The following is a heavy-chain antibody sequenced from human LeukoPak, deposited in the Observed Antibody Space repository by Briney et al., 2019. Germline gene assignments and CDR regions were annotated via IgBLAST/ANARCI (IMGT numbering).Heavy chain of an antibody. CDR3: ARHSPIVGGVN. V-gene: IGHV4-34*01. D-gene: IGHD1-26*01. CDR1: GGSFSGYY. J-gene: IGHJ4*02. Sequence: KPSETLSLTCAVYGGSFSGYYWSWIRQPPGKGLEWIGEINHSGSTNYNPSLKSRVTISVDTSKNQFSLKLSSVTAADTAVYYCARHSPIVGGVNWGQGTLVTVSS. CDR2: INHSGST.